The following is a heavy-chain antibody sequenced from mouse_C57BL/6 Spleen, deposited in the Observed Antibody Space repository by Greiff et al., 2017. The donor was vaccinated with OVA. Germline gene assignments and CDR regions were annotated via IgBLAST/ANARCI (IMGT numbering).Heavy chain of an antibody. CDR1: GYTFTDYY. D-gene: IGHD2-4*01. Sequence: EVQLQQSGPELVKPGASVKMSCKASGYTFTDYYMHWVKQSPGQSLEWIGYINPNNGGTRYNPKFKGKATLTVDKSSNTAYLELRSLTSEDSAVYYCASRDYDSLDYWGQGTSVTVSS. CDR3: ASRDYDSLDY. V-gene: IGHV1-26*01. J-gene: IGHJ4*01. CDR2: INPNNGGT.